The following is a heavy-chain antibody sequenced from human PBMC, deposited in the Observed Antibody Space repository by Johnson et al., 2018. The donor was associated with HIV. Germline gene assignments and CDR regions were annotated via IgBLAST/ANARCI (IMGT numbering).Heavy chain of an antibody. CDR2: IWFDGITK. J-gene: IGHJ3*01. CDR1: GFTFRDYG. CDR3: ARDFVSWGATT. D-gene: IGHD1-26*01. Sequence: QVQLVESGGGVVQPGRSLRRSCEASGFTFRDYGMHWVRQAPGKGLEWVAVIWFDGITKYYSDSVKGRFTISRDLSKNTLFLQMNSLRAEDTAVYYCARDFVSWGATTGGQGTVVTVSS. V-gene: IGHV3-33*01.